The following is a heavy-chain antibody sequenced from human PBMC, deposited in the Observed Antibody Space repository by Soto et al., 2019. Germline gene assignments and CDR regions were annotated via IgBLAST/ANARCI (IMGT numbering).Heavy chain of an antibody. V-gene: IGHV4-59*01. CDR1: GGSISSYY. CDR3: ARKPRGYSSSPEAFDI. J-gene: IGHJ3*02. Sequence: KASETLSLTCTVSGGSISSYYWSWIRQPPGKGLEWIGYIYYSGSTNYNPSLKSRVTISVDTSKNQFSLKLSSVTAADTAVYYCARKPRGYSSSPEAFDIWGQGAMVTVSS. CDR2: IYYSGST. D-gene: IGHD6-13*01.